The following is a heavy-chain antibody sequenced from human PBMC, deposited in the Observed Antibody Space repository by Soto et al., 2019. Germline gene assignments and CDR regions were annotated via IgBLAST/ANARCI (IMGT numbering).Heavy chain of an antibody. CDR1: GGTFSSYA. J-gene: IGHJ6*02. CDR3: ARAESYPYYYYGMDV. Sequence: GASVKVSCTASGGTFSSYAISWVRQAPGQGLEWMGGIIPIFGTANYAQKFQGRVTITADESTSTAYMELSSLRSEDTAVYYCARAESYPYYYYGMDVWGQGTTVTVSS. V-gene: IGHV1-69*13. D-gene: IGHD2-2*01. CDR2: IIPIFGTA.